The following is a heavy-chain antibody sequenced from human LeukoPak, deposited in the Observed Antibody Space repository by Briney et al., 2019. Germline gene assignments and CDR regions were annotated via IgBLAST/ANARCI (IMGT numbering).Heavy chain of an antibody. Sequence: QPGGSLRLSCAASGFTFSSYAMHWVRQAPGKGLEWVADISYDGSNKYYADSVKGRFTISRDNSKNTLYLQMNSLRAEDTAVYYCARDPSTAMVTIFDYWGQGTLVTVSS. CDR1: GFTFSSYA. J-gene: IGHJ4*02. V-gene: IGHV3-30*04. D-gene: IGHD5-18*01. CDR2: ISYDGSNK. CDR3: ARDPSTAMVTIFDY.